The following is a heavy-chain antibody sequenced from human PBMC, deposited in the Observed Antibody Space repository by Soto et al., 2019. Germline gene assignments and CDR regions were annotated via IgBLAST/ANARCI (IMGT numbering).Heavy chain of an antibody. CDR2: IYYSGST. CDR3: ARYSSSWYGYYGMDV. V-gene: IGHV4-30-4*01. J-gene: IGHJ6*02. D-gene: IGHD6-13*01. Sequence: SETLSLTCTVSGGSISSGDYYWRWIRQPPGKGLEWIGYIYYSGSTYYNPSLKSRVTISVDTSKNQFSLKLSSVTAADTAVYYCARYSSSWYGYYGMDVWGQGTTVTVSS. CDR1: GGSISSGDYY.